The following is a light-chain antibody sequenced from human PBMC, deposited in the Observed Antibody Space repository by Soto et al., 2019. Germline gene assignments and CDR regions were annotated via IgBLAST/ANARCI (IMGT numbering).Light chain of an antibody. Sequence: DIQMTQSPATLSGSVGDRVTITCRASQTISSWLAWYPQKPGKAPKLLIYKASTLKSGVPSRFSGSGSGTEFTLTISSLQPDDFATYYCQHYSSYSEAFGQGTKVDIK. V-gene: IGKV1-5*03. J-gene: IGKJ1*01. CDR2: KAS. CDR1: QTISSW. CDR3: QHYSSYSEA.